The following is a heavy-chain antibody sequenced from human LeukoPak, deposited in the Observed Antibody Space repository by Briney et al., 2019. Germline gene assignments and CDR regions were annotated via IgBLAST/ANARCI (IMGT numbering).Heavy chain of an antibody. CDR3: ARATSITMIVRGYYFDY. CDR2: IYYSGST. CDR1: DGSISSYY. J-gene: IGHJ4*02. Sequence: SETLSLTCTLSDGSISSYYWSWIRQPPGKGLEWIGYIYYSGSTNYNPSLKSRVTISVDTSKNQFSLKLSSVTAADTAVYYCARATSITMIVRGYYFDYWGQGTLVTVSS. V-gene: IGHV4-59*01. D-gene: IGHD3-22*01.